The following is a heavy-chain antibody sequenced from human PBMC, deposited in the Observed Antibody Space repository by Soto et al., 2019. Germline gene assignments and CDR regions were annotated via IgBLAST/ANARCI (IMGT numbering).Heavy chain of an antibody. V-gene: IGHV3-48*03. J-gene: IGHJ6*02. CDR3: ARDGARGGSLPDYGMDV. Sequence: GGSLRLSCAASGFTFSSYEMNWVRQAPGKGLEWLSYISPSTTTIYYADSVKGRFTISRDNAKYSLYLQMNSLRAEDTAVYYCARDGARGGSLPDYGMDVWGQGTTVTV. CDR2: ISPSTTTI. D-gene: IGHD3-10*01. CDR1: GFTFSSYE.